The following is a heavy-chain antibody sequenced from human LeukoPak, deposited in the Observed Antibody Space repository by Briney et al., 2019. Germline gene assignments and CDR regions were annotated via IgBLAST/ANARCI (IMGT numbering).Heavy chain of an antibody. D-gene: IGHD2-8*02. CDR2: ISGSGGRT. CDR3: ARDTGGRGWFDP. CDR1: GFTFSNYG. Sequence: GGTLRLSCAVSGFTFSNYGMSWVRQAPGKGLEWVSTISGSGGRTYYADSVKGRFTISRDNSKNTLYLQMNSLRAEDTAVYYCARDTGGRGWFDPWGQGTLVTVSS. V-gene: IGHV3-23*01. J-gene: IGHJ5*02.